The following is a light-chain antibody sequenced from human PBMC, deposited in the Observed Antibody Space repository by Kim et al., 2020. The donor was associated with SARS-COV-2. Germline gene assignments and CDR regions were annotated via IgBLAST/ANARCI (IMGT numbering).Light chain of an antibody. J-gene: IGKJ1*01. CDR2: GAS. V-gene: IGKV3-15*01. Sequence: SVSSGERATLSGRASQGVSSYLAWYQQKPGKAPRVLIYGASTRDTGIPARFRGGGSGTKFTLTISSLQFEDFAVYYCQQYNNWPSFGQGAKVDIK. CDR1: QGVSSY. CDR3: QQYNNWPS.